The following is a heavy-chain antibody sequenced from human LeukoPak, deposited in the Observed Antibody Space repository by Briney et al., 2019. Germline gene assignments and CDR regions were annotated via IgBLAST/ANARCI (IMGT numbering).Heavy chain of an antibody. CDR1: GFPFGSYG. D-gene: IGHD3-16*01. CDR2: IWHDGSEK. CDR3: ARDPGLGLWNGLDV. V-gene: IGHV3-33*01. Sequence: GGPLRLSCAASGFPFGSYGMHWVRQAPGKGLEWVAVIWHDGSEKYYADSVKGRFTVSRDNSKITLYLQMNSLTAEDTAIYYCARDPGLGLWNGLDVWGQGTTVTVSS. J-gene: IGHJ6*02.